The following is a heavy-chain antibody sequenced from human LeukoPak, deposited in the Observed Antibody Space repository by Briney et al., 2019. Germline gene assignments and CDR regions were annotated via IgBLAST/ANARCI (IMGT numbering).Heavy chain of an antibody. CDR2: IYYSGST. D-gene: IGHD6-13*01. J-gene: IGHJ3*02. Sequence: SQTLSLTCTVSGGSISSGVYYWSWIRQHPGEGLEWIGYIYYSGSTYYNPSLKSRVTISVDTSKNQFSLKLSSVTAADTAVYYCARARAAAGKEAFDIWGQGTMVTVSS. CDR3: ARARAAAGKEAFDI. V-gene: IGHV4-31*03. CDR1: GGSISSGVYY.